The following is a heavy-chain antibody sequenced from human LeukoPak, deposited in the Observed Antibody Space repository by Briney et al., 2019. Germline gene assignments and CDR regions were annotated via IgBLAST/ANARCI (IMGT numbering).Heavy chain of an antibody. CDR3: ARDRVALAYCGGDCYSALDY. Sequence: ASVKVSCKASGYTLTDYYMHWVRQAPGQGLEWMGRINPNSGGTNYAQKFQGRVTMTRDTSISTVYMELSRLRSDDTAVYYCARDRVALAYCGGDCYSALDYWGQGTLVTVSS. J-gene: IGHJ4*02. V-gene: IGHV1-2*06. CDR2: INPNSGGT. D-gene: IGHD2-21*02. CDR1: GYTLTDYY.